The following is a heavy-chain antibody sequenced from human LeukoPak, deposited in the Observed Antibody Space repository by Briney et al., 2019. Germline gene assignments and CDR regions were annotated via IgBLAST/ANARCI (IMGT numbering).Heavy chain of an antibody. J-gene: IGHJ3*02. CDR3: VKDEANDAFDI. CDR1: GFTFNNYA. Sequence: PGGSLRLSCSASGFTFNNYAMHWVRQAPGKGLKYVSAISSHGHSTYYTDSLKGRFTISRDNSKNTVYLQMSGLRAEDTAVYYCVKDEANDAFDIWGQGTMVTVSS. V-gene: IGHV3-64D*09. CDR2: ISSHGHST.